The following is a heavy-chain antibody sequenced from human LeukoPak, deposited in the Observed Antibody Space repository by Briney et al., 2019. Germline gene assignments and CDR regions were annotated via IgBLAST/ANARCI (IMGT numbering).Heavy chain of an antibody. CDR1: GFTFSTYE. D-gene: IGHD2-15*01. Sequence: GGSLRLSCAASGFTFSTYEMNWVRQAPGKGLEWVSYISSSGSTTFYADSVKGRFTISRDNPKNSLYLQMNSLRAEDTAVYYCARVSERGLPPDYWGQGTLVTVSS. J-gene: IGHJ4*02. V-gene: IGHV3-48*03. CDR3: ARVSERGLPPDY. CDR2: ISSSGSTT.